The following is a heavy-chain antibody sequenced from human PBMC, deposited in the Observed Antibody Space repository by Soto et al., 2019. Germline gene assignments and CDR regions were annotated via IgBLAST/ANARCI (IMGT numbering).Heavy chain of an antibody. CDR1: GFTFSSYG. J-gene: IGHJ4*02. Sequence: QVQLVESGGGVVQPGRSLRLSCAASGFTFSSYGMHWVRQAPGRGLEWVAVILSDGSNKYYADSVKGRFTISRDNSKNTLYLEMNSLRTEDTAVYSWAKDRYSCGSHNPDHWGQGTLVTVSS. V-gene: IGHV3-30*18. CDR3: AKDRYSCGSHNPDH. CDR2: ILSDGSNK. D-gene: IGHD5-18*01.